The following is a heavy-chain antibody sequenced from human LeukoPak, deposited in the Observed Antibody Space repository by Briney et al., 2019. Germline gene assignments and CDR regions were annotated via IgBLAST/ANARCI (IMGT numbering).Heavy chain of an antibody. CDR2: INPSSGT. V-gene: IGHV1-2*02. CDR1: GYSFTGHY. Sequence: ASVKVSCKASGYSFTGHYMHWVRQAPGQGLEWMGWINPSSGTNYAQKLQGRVTMTRDTSITTAYMELSWLRTDDTAVYYCARGKMNGDDFDYWGQGTLVTVSS. J-gene: IGHJ4*02. D-gene: IGHD4-17*01. CDR3: ARGKMNGDDFDY.